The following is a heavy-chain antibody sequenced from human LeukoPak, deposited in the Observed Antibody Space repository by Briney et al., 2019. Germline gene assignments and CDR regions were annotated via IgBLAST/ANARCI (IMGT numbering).Heavy chain of an antibody. CDR1: GGSFSGYY. J-gene: IGHJ6*04. CDR3: ARGYTYYGSGSPPGDV. Sequence: SETLSLTCAVYGGSFSGYYWSWIRHPPGRGLEWIAEIDHSGSTHYNPSLKSRVIISVDMSQHQVSLKLNSLTAADTAVYYCARGYTYYGSGSPPGDVWGNGTSVIVSS. CDR2: IDHSGST. D-gene: IGHD3-10*01. V-gene: IGHV4-34*01.